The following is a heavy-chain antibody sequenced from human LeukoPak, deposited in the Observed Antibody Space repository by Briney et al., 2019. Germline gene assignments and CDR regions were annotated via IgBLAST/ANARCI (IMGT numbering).Heavy chain of an antibody. J-gene: IGHJ4*02. CDR1: GFTFSSYS. D-gene: IGHD3-16*01. CDR2: ISSNSSSI. V-gene: IGHV3-48*04. CDR3: ARGGGRGRTGFDY. Sequence: GGSLRLSCVASGFTFSSYSMNWVRQAPGKGLEWLSYISSNSSSIYYADSVKGRFTISRDNAKKSLDLQMNSLRAEDTAVYYCARGGGRGRTGFDYWGQGTLVTVSS.